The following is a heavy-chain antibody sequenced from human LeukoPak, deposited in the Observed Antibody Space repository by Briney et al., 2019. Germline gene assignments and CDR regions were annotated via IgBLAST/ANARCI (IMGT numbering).Heavy chain of an antibody. V-gene: IGHV4-59*01. CDR3: ARVAAAYYDRAFDI. D-gene: IGHD3-22*01. J-gene: IGHJ3*02. CDR2: IYYSGST. Sequence: SETLSLTCSVSGDSINSYYWRWIRQPPGKGLEWIGYIYYSGSTNSNPSLKSRVTISLDTSKNQFSLKLSSVTAADTAVYYCARVAAAYYDRAFDIWGQGTMVTVSS. CDR1: GDSINSYY.